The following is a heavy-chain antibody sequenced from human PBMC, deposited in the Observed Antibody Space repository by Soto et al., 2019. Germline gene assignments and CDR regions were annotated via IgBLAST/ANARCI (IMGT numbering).Heavy chain of an antibody. V-gene: IGHV3-30*18. Sequence: QVQLVESGGGVVQPGRSLRVSCAASGFTFSSYGMHWVRQAPGKGLEWVAVISYDGSNKYYADSVKGRFTISRDNSKNTPYLHMNSLRAEDTAVYYCAKDSSRITMVRGVISSMDVWGQGTTVTVSS. D-gene: IGHD3-10*01. CDR2: ISYDGSNK. J-gene: IGHJ6*02. CDR3: AKDSSRITMVRGVISSMDV. CDR1: GFTFSSYG.